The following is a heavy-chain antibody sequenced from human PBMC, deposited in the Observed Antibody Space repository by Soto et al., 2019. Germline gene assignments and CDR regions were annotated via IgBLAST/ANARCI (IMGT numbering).Heavy chain of an antibody. Sequence: EVQLVESGGGLVHPGGSLKLSCAASGFPFNGSAMHWVRQASGIGLEWVGRIRSKPNNYATAYAASLKGRFTISRDDSKNTAYLQMNSLKTEDTAVYYCAGDFYYNMDVWGQGTTVTVSS. J-gene: IGHJ6*02. CDR1: GFPFNGSA. CDR3: AGDFYYNMDV. CDR2: IRSKPNNYAT. V-gene: IGHV3-73*02.